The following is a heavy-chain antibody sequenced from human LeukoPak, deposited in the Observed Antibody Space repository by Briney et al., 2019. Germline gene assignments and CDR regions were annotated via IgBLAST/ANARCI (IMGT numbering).Heavy chain of an antibody. CDR2: IYYSGST. V-gene: IGHV4-31*03. CDR3: ARDGAPRYYYYGMDV. D-gene: IGHD3-10*01. J-gene: IGHJ6*02. CDR1: GGSISSGGYY. Sequence: PSETLSLTCTVSGGSISSGGYYWSWIRQHPGKGLEWIGYIYYSGSTYYNPSLKSRVTISVDTSKNQFSLKLSSVTAADTAVYYCARDGAPRYYYYGMDVWGQGTTVTVSS.